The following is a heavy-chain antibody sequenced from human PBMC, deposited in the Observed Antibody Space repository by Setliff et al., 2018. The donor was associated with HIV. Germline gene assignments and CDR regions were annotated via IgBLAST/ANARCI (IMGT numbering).Heavy chain of an antibody. V-gene: IGHV3-30*02. CDR2: IRHDGSYA. CDR3: AKGRRPVDLVSTSIRYYFYMGV. Sequence: LRLSCAASGFRFETFGMYWVRQAPGKGLEWVAFIRHDGSYAYHADSVKGRFTMSRDNSKNTVSLEMNSLRVEDTGVYYCAKGRRPVDLVSTSIRYYFYMGVWGKGTTVTVSS. D-gene: IGHD5-12*01. J-gene: IGHJ6*03. CDR1: GFRFETFG.